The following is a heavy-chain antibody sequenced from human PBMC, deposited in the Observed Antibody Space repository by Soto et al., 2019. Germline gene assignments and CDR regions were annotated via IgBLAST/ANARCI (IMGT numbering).Heavy chain of an antibody. CDR2: ISSSSSYI. D-gene: IGHD1-7*01. CDR3: ARDGLELLPGGTPWFDP. V-gene: IGHV3-21*01. Sequence: GGSLRLSCAASGFTFSSYSMNWVRQAPGKGLEWVSSISSSSSYIYYADSVKGRFTISRDNAKNSLYLQMNSLRAEDTAVYYCARDGLELLPGGTPWFDPWGQGTLVTVSS. J-gene: IGHJ5*02. CDR1: GFTFSSYS.